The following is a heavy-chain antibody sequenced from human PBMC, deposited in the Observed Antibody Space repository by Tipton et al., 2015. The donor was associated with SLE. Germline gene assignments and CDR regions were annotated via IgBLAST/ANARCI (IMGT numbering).Heavy chain of an antibody. CDR1: GGSVSGHY. J-gene: IGHJ3*02. CDR3: ARYLSGDAFDI. D-gene: IGHD1-14*01. Sequence: TLSLTCAVYGGSVSGHYWSWIRQPPGKGLEWIGYINHSGSTNYNPSLKSRVTISVDTSKNQFSLKLSSVTAADTAVYYCARYLSGDAFDIWGQGTMVTVSS. V-gene: IGHV4-34*01. CDR2: INHSGST.